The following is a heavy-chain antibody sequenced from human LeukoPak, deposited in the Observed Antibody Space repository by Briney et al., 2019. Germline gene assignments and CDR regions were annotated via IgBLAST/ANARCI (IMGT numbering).Heavy chain of an antibody. CDR1: GFSFANYF. CDR3: TRGLSGTHNAFDL. J-gene: IGHJ3*01. V-gene: IGHV3-74*01. D-gene: IGHD1-26*01. Sequence: PGGSLRLSCAASGFSFANYFMHGVRQAPGKGLIWVSRINPDGSTIYYADSVKGRFTISRDNVGSSLYLEMNSLSVEDTALYYCTRGLSGTHNAFDLWGQGTLVTVSS. CDR2: INPDGSTI.